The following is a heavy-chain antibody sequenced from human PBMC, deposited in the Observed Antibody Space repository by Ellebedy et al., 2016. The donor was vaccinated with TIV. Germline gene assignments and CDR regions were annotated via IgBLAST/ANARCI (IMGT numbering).Heavy chain of an antibody. CDR1: GGSVTSRSYY. Sequence: SETLSLTXTVSGGSVTSRSYYWAWIRQSPGKGLEWIGYIHYSGSTFYNPSLKSRLSISIDTSKNQFSLRLSSVTAADTAVYYCAREDLAGRGTFDIWGQGTMVNVSS. D-gene: IGHD3/OR15-3a*01. J-gene: IGHJ3*02. CDR2: IHYSGST. V-gene: IGHV4-31*03. CDR3: AREDLAGRGTFDI.